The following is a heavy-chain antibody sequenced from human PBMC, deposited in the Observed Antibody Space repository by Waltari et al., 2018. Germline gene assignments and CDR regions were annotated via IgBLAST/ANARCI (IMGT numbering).Heavy chain of an antibody. Sequence: QLQLQESGPGLVTPSETLSLTCSVSGGSLVSNDYFWGWIRQPPGKGLEWIGSIDYRGTTYYNPSLQSRVTISIDTSKNHFSLRLTSVTAADTAVFFCARRRTTLTTYYFDYWGQGTLVTVSP. CDR3: ARRRTTLTTYYFDY. CDR1: GGSLVSNDYF. D-gene: IGHD4-17*01. V-gene: IGHV4-39*02. CDR2: IDYRGTT. J-gene: IGHJ4*02.